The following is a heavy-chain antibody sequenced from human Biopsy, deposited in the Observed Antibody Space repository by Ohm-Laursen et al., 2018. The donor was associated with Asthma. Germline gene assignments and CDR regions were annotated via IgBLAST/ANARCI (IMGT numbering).Heavy chain of an antibody. J-gene: IGHJ4*02. D-gene: IGHD3-22*01. V-gene: IGHV4-31*03. CDR2: IYYSGST. Sequence: TLSLTCTVSYGSITSGGYYWTWIRLHPGKGLEWIGFIYYSGSTYYNPSLKSRVSISTDTSKNQFSLKLSSVTAADTAVYYCARAQDYYDSRGYYRSFDYWGQGTLVTVSS. CDR3: ARAQDYYDSRGYYRSFDY. CDR1: YGSITSGGYY.